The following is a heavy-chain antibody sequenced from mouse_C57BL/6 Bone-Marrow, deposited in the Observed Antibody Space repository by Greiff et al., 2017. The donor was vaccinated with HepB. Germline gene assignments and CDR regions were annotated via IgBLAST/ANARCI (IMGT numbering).Heavy chain of an antibody. J-gene: IGHJ4*01. Sequence: QVQLQQPGAELVKPGASVKLSCKASGYTFTSYWMQWVKQRPGQGLEWIGEIDPSDSYTNYNQKFKGKATLTVDTSSSIAYMQLSSLTSEDSAVYYCARRTTVPYYAMDYWGQGTSVTVSS. CDR3: ARRTTVPYYAMDY. D-gene: IGHD1-1*01. V-gene: IGHV1-50*01. CDR1: GYTFTSYW. CDR2: IDPSDSYT.